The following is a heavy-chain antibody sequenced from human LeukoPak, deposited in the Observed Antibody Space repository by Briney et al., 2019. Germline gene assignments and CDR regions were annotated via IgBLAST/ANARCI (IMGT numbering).Heavy chain of an antibody. CDR3: ARGFRDTAMFLDY. Sequence: GGSLRLSCVASGITFSSYEMNWVRQAPGKGLERISCISSSGGPIYYADSVKGRFTISRDNAKNSLYLQMNSLRAEDTAVYYCARGFRDTAMFLDYWGQGTLVTVSS. CDR1: GITFSSYE. V-gene: IGHV3-48*03. J-gene: IGHJ4*02. CDR2: ISSSGGPI. D-gene: IGHD5-18*01.